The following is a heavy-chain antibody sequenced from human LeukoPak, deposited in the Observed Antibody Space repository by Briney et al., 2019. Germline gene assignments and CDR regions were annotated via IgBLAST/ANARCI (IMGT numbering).Heavy chain of an antibody. Sequence: SETLYLTCAVYGGSFSGYYWSWIRQPPGKGLEWIGEINHSGSTNYNPSLKSRVTISVDTSKNQFSLKLSSVTAADTAVYYCARVRGPGGYYDSSGYSHYFDYWGQGTLVTVSS. D-gene: IGHD3-22*01. J-gene: IGHJ4*02. CDR2: INHSGST. CDR1: GGSFSGYY. CDR3: ARVRGPGGYYDSSGYSHYFDY. V-gene: IGHV4-34*01.